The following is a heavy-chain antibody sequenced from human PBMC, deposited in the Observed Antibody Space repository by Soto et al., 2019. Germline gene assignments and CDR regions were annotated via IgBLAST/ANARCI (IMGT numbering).Heavy chain of an antibody. J-gene: IGHJ6*02. CDR3: ARGLGIAVAGFPSRGMDV. D-gene: IGHD6-19*01. V-gene: IGHV1-18*04. CDR2: ISAYNGNT. CDR1: GYTFTSYG. Sequence: ASVKVSCKASGYTFTSYGISWVRQAPGQGLEWMGWISAYNGNTNYAQKLQGRVTMTTDTSTSTAYMELRSLRSDDTAVYYCARGLGIAVAGFPSRGMDVWGQGTTVTVS.